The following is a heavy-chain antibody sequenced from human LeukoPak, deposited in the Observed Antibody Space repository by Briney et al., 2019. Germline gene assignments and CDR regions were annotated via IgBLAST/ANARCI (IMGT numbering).Heavy chain of an antibody. CDR1: GGSISSHY. D-gene: IGHD2-2*01. CDR2: IYYSGST. Sequence: PSETLSPTCTVSGGSISSHYWSWIRQPPGKGLEWIGYIYYSGSTNYNPSLKSRVTISVDTSKNQFSLKLSSVTAADTAVYYCARLASTNWFDPWGQGTLVTVSS. J-gene: IGHJ5*02. V-gene: IGHV4-59*11. CDR3: ARLASTNWFDP.